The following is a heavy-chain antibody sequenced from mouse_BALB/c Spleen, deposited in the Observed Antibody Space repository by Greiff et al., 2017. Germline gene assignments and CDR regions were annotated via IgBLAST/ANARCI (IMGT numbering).Heavy chain of an antibody. J-gene: IGHJ2*01. V-gene: IGHV1S22*01. CDR2: IYPGSGST. CDR1: GYTFTSYW. Sequence: LQQPGSELVRPGASVKLSCKASGYTFTSYWMHWVKQRPGLGLEWIGNIYPGSGSTNYDEKFKSKATLTVDTSSSTAYMQLSSLTSEDSAVYYCTKDGNFYYFDYWGQGTTLTVSS. CDR3: TKDGNFYYFDY. D-gene: IGHD2-1*01.